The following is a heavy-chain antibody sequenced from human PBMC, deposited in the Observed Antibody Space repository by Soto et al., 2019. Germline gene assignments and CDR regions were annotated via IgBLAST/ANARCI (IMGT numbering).Heavy chain of an antibody. CDR3: ARIRGSGSFSPLYYYHYYGMYV. V-gene: IGHV1-69*13. CDR1: GGTFSSYA. J-gene: IGHJ6*02. D-gene: IGHD3-10*01. Sequence: GASVKVSCKASGGTFSSYAISWVRQAPGQGLEWMGGIIPIFGTANYAQKFQGRVTITADESTSTAYMELSSLRSEDTAVYYCARIRGSGSFSPLYYYHYYGMYVWGQGSTVTVSS. CDR2: IIPIFGTA.